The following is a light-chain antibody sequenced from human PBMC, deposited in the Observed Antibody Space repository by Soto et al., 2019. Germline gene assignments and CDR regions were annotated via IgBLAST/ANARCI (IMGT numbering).Light chain of an antibody. V-gene: IGLV6-57*01. CDR2: EDN. CDR3: QTYDSSNHAV. CDR1: SGSIASNY. J-gene: IGLJ7*01. Sequence: NFMLTQPHSVSESPGKTVTISCTRSSGSIASNYVQWYQQRPGSSPTTVIYEDNQRPSGVPDRFSGSIDSSSNSASLTLSGLKTEAAADYYCQTYDSSNHAVFGGGTQLTVL.